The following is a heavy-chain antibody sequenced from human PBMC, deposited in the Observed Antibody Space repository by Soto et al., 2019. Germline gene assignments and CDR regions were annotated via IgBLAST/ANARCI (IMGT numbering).Heavy chain of an antibody. V-gene: IGHV3-23*01. Sequence: EVQLLESGGGLVQPGGSLRLSCAASGFTFSSYAMRWVRQAPGKGLEWVSAISGSGGSTYYADSVKGRFTISRDNSNNTLYLQMNSLRAGDTAVDYCARRGSGSYYDYWGQGTLVTVSS. J-gene: IGHJ4*02. D-gene: IGHD1-26*01. CDR1: GFTFSSYA. CDR2: ISGSGGST. CDR3: ARRGSGSYYDY.